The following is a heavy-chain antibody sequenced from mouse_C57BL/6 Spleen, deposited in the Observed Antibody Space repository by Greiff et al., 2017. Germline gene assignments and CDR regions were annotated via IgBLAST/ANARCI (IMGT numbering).Heavy chain of an antibody. CDR1: GFNIKDDY. CDR2: LAPENGDT. V-gene: IGHV14-4*01. Sequence: EVNVVESGAELVRPGASVKLSCTASGFNIKDDYMHWVKQRPEQCLEWIGWLAPENGDTEYASKFQGKAPITADTSSHTAYLQLSSLTSEDTAVYYCTPYDYDGFDYWGQGTTLTVSS. J-gene: IGHJ2*01. CDR3: TPYDYDGFDY. D-gene: IGHD2-4*01.